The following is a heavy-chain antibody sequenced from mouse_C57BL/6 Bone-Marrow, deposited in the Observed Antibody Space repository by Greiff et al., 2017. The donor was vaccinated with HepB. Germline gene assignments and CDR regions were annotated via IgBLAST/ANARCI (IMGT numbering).Heavy chain of an antibody. CDR1: GYTFTSYW. CDR3: ASYNYAMDY. CDR2: IDPSDSYT. Sequence: VQLQQPGAELVMPGASVKLSCKASGYTFTSYWMHWVKQRPGQGLEWIGEIDPSDSYTNYNQKFKGKSTLTVDKSSSTAYMQLSSLTSEDSAVYYCASYNYAMDYWGQGTSVTVSS. V-gene: IGHV1-69*01. J-gene: IGHJ4*01.